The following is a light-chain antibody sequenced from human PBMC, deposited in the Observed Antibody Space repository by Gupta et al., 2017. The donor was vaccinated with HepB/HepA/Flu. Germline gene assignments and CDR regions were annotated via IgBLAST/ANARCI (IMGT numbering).Light chain of an antibody. CDR1: HSISAY. CDR2: GAS. Sequence: DIQMTQSPSSLSASVGDRVTITCRASHSISAYLNWYQQKPGRAPRRVIYGASNLQTGVPSRCSGSGSGTEFTLTISRLQPEDVATVYCQQSYSIPYTFGQGSKVEI. V-gene: IGKV1-39*01. J-gene: IGKJ2*01. CDR3: QQSYSIPYT.